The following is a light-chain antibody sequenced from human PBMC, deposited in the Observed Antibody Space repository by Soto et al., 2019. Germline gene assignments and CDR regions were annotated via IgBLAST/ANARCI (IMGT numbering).Light chain of an antibody. CDR1: QRIGTW. J-gene: IGKJ3*01. CDR2: AAS. Sequence: DIQMTQSPSTVSASVGDRVTITCRASQRIGTWLAWFQQKPGKPPKLVISAASSLQSGVPSRFSGSGSGTDFTLTISSLQPEDVATYYCKQANSFPLTFGPGTKVVIK. CDR3: KQANSFPLT. V-gene: IGKV1-12*01.